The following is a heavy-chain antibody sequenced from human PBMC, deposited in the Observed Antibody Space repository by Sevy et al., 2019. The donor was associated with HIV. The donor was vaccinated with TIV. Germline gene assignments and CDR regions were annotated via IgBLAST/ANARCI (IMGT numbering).Heavy chain of an antibody. J-gene: IGHJ6*02. V-gene: IGHV3-30*02. Sequence: GGSLRLSCAASGFTFSSYGMHWVRQAPGKGLEWVAFIRYDGSNKYYADSVKGRFTISRDNSKNTLYLQMNSLRAEDTAVYYCAKDLFVDTAVGYYYYGMDVWGQGTTVTVSS. CDR1: GFTFSSYG. D-gene: IGHD5-18*01. CDR3: AKDLFVDTAVGYYYYGMDV. CDR2: IRYDGSNK.